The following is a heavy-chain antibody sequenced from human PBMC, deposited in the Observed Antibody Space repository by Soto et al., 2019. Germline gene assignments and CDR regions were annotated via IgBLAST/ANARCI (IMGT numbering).Heavy chain of an antibody. CDR1: GFTFSSYA. V-gene: IGHV3-23*01. Sequence: GSLRLSCAASGFTFSSYAMSWVRQAPGKGLEWVSAISGSGGSTYYADSVKGRFTISRDNSKNTLYLQMNSLRAEDTAVYYCAKASRIVLRFLEWLPWFEPWGQGTLVTVSS. J-gene: IGHJ5*02. CDR3: AKASRIVLRFLEWLPWFEP. D-gene: IGHD3-3*01. CDR2: ISGSGGST.